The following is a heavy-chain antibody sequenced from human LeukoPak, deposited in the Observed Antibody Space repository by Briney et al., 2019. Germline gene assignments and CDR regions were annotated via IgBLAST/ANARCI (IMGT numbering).Heavy chain of an antibody. CDR1: GYTFTSYG. D-gene: IGHD6-13*01. Sequence: ASVKVSCKASGYTFTSYGISWVRQAPGQGLEWMGWISAYNGNTNYAQKLQGRVTMTTDTSTSTAYMELRSLRSDDTAVYYCARGWGYSSSWYRYYMDVWGKGTTVTVSS. CDR3: ARGWGYSSSWYRYYMDV. CDR2: ISAYNGNT. V-gene: IGHV1-18*01. J-gene: IGHJ6*03.